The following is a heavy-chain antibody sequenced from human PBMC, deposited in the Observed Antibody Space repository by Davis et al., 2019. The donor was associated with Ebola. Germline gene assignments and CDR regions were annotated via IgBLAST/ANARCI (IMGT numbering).Heavy chain of an antibody. Sequence: PSETLSLTCTVSGGSISSYYWSWIRQPPGKGLEWIGYIYYSGSTNYNPSLKSRVTISVDTSKNQFSLKLSSVTAADTAVYYCARSGTVTTPDWYFDLWGRGTLVTVSS. CDR1: GGSISSYY. J-gene: IGHJ2*01. CDR3: ARSGTVTTPDWYFDL. D-gene: IGHD4-17*01. CDR2: IYYSGST. V-gene: IGHV4-59*01.